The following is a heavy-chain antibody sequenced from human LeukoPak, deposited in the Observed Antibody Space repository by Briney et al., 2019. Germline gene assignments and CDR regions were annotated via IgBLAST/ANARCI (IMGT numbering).Heavy chain of an antibody. CDR3: AKSLPVSTYYFDY. CDR2: ISYDGSNK. J-gene: IGHJ4*02. V-gene: IGHV3-30*18. CDR1: GGTFSSYG. D-gene: IGHD2/OR15-2a*01. Sequence: SCKASGGTFSSYGMHWVRQAPGKGLEWVAVISYDGSNKYYADSVKGRFTISRDNSKNTLYLQMNSLRAEDTAVYYCAKSLPVSTYYFDYWGQGTLVTVSS.